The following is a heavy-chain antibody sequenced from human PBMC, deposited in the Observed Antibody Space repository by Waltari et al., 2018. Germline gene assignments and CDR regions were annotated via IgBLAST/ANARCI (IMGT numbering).Heavy chain of an antibody. CDR3: ARAGSRGYRGWFDP. Sequence: QVQLVESGGGVVQPGRSLRLSCAASGFTFSSYGMHWVRQAPGKGVEWVAVIWYDGRNKYYADSVKGRFTISRDNSKNTLYLQMNSLRAEDTAVYYCARAGSRGYRGWFDPWGQGTLVTVSS. V-gene: IGHV3-33*01. CDR1: GFTFSSYG. D-gene: IGHD6-25*01. CDR2: IWYDGRNK. J-gene: IGHJ5*02.